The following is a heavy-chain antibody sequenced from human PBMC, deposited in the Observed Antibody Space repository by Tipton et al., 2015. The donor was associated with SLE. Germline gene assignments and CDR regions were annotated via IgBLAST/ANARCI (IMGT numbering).Heavy chain of an antibody. J-gene: IGHJ3*02. CDR2: IYYSGST. CDR3: AREVEGWPDAFDI. D-gene: IGHD2-15*01. V-gene: IGHV4-59*11. CDR1: GGSTSSHY. Sequence: TLSLTCTVSGGSTSSHYWSWIRQPPGKGLEWIGYIYYSGSTNYNPSLKSRVTISVDTSKNQFSLKLSSVTAADTAVYYCAREVEGWPDAFDIWGQGTMVTVSS.